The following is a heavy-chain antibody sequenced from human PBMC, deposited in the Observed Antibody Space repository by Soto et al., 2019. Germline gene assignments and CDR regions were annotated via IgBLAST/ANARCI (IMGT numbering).Heavy chain of an antibody. D-gene: IGHD3-10*01. Sequence: SETLSLTCTVSGGSISSYYWSWIRQPAGKGLEWIGRIYTSGSTNYNPSLKSRVTMSVDTSKNQFSLQLNSVTPEDTAVYYCAREGWFGELLSFDYYGMDVWGQGTTITV. J-gene: IGHJ6*02. CDR3: AREGWFGELLSFDYYGMDV. CDR2: IYTSGST. CDR1: GGSISSYY. V-gene: IGHV4-4*07.